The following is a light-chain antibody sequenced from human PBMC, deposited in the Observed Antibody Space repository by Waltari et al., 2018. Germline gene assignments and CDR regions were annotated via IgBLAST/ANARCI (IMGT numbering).Light chain of an antibody. CDR1: QGISNW. CDR2: RAS. CDR3: QQHDNSPFT. V-gene: IGKV1-33*01. Sequence: DIQMTQSPSSLSASVGDRVTMTCRASQGISNWLAWYQQKPGKAPKLLIYRASNLETGVPSRFSGSGSGTDFTLTISSLQPEDIATYYCQQHDNSPFTFGPGTKLDIK. J-gene: IGKJ3*01.